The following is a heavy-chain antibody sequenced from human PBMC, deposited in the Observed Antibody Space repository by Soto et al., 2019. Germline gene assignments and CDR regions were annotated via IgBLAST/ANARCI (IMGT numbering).Heavy chain of an antibody. CDR2: INPNSGDT. CDR3: AKGGAIVAACTRVYLYNAMDV. V-gene: IGHV1-2*02. J-gene: IGHJ6*02. D-gene: IGHD1-26*01. CDR1: GYTFTGYY. Sequence: ASVKVSCRASGYTFTGYYVHWVRQAPGQGLEWMGWINPNSGDTYLAQRFQGRVTMNRDTSIGTAYMELRGLTSDDTAEYYCAKGGAIVAACTRVYLYNAMDVWGQGTTVTVSS.